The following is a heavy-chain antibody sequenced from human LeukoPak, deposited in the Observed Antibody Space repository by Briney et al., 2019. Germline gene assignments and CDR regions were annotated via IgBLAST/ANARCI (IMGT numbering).Heavy chain of an antibody. V-gene: IGHV4-30-4*01. Sequence: PSQTLSLTCTVSGVSISSGDYYWSWIRQPQGKGLEWIAYMYYSGSTYYNPSLKSRVTMSADTSKNQLSLKLSSVTAADTAVYYCARPYYYDSRIDPWGQGILVTVSS. CDR1: GVSISSGDYY. D-gene: IGHD3-22*01. CDR3: ARPYYYDSRIDP. CDR2: MYYSGST. J-gene: IGHJ5*02.